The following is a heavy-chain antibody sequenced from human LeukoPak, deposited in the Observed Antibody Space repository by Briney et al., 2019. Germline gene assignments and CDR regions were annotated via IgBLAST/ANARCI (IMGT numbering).Heavy chain of an antibody. D-gene: IGHD3-10*02. CDR3: AELGITMIGGV. CDR1: GFPFSTYW. J-gene: IGHJ6*04. Sequence: GGSLRLSCAASGFPFSTYWMSWVRQAPGKGLEWVANINQDGTEKYYVDSVKGRFTISRDYAKNSLYLQMNSLRAEDTAVYYCAELGITMIGGVWGKGTTVTISS. V-gene: IGHV3-7*01. CDR2: INQDGTEK.